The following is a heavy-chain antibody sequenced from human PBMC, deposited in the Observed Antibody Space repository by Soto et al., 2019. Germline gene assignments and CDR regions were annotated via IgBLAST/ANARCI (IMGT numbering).Heavy chain of an antibody. CDR2: IDPSDSHT. D-gene: IGHD3-10*01. CDR1: GYSFTSYW. CDR3: ARHLSGGSGSYYNGPYYYGMDV. J-gene: IGHJ6*02. Sequence: GESLKISCKGSGYSFTSYWISWVRQMPGKGLEWMGRIDPSDSHTNYSPSFQGHVTISADKSISTAYLQWSSLKASDTAMYYCARHLSGGSGSYYNGPYYYGMDVWGQGTTVTVSS. V-gene: IGHV5-10-1*01.